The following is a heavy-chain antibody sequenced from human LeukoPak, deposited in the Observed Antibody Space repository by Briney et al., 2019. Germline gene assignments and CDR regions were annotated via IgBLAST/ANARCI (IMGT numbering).Heavy chain of an antibody. V-gene: IGHV4-38-2*02. CDR2: IYHSGST. D-gene: IGHD5-24*01. J-gene: IGHJ4*02. Sequence: SETLSLTCTVSGYSISSGYYWGWIRQPPGKGLEWIGSIYHSGSTYYNPSLKSRVTISVDTSKNQFSLKLSSVTAADTAMYYCARDYNYYFDYWGQGTLVTVSS. CDR1: GYSISSGYY. CDR3: ARDYNYYFDY.